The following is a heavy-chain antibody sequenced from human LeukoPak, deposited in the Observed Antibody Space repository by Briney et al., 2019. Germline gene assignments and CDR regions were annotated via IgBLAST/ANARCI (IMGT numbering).Heavy chain of an antibody. Sequence: PSETLTLTCAVYGGSFSGYYWSWIRQPPGKGLEWIGEINHSGSTNYNPSLKSRVTISVDTSKNQFSLRLSSVTAADTAVYYCARRPGAGYLKKYYFDYWGQGTLVTVSS. D-gene: IGHD3-9*01. CDR3: ARRPGAGYLKKYYFDY. V-gene: IGHV4-34*01. CDR2: INHSGST. J-gene: IGHJ4*02. CDR1: GGSFSGYY.